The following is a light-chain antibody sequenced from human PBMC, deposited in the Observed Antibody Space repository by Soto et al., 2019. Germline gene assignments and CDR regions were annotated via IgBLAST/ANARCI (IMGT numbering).Light chain of an antibody. J-gene: IGLJ1*01. CDR1: SSDVGGYNY. CDR3: SSYADSNNLV. V-gene: IGLV2-8*01. Sequence: QSALTQPPSASGSPGQSVTISCTGTSSDVGGYNYVSWYQQHPGKAPKLMIFQVSKRPSGVPDRFSGSKSGNTASLTVSGLQAEDEADYYCSSYADSNNLVFGTGTKLTVL. CDR2: QVS.